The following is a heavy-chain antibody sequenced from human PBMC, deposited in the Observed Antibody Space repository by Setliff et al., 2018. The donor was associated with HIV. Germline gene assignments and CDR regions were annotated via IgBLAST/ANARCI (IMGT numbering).Heavy chain of an antibody. V-gene: IGHV3-11*01. D-gene: IGHD3-16*01. J-gene: IGHJ5*02. CDR2: TSTSGSTI. Sequence: PGGSLRLSCVASGFTFRDYYMSWVRQAPGKGLEWIASTSTSGSTIHYADSVKGRFSISRDNAKNSVYLQMNSLRSDDTAVYYCVRRGKEEISFAHSFDPWGQGTLVTVSS. CDR3: VRRGKEEISFAHSFDP. CDR1: GFTFRDYY.